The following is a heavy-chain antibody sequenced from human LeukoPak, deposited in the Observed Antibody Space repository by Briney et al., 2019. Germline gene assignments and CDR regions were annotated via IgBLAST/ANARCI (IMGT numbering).Heavy chain of an antibody. CDR3: TTPSYEYDSSANWLGRFDH. CDR2: IIPVSGTP. CDR1: GGSLRNYA. Sequence: SLKLSCKASGGSLRNYAIAWVRQAPGKGLDCMCVIIPVSGTPLYADRFQGRVTITTDNAKNTAFLEVNSLKSEDTAIYFCTTPSYEYDSSANWLGRFDHWGQGT. D-gene: IGHD3-22*01. J-gene: IGHJ4*02. V-gene: IGHV1-69*05.